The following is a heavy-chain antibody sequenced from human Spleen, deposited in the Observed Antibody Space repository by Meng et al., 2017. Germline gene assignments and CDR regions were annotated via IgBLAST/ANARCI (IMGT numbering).Heavy chain of an antibody. CDR1: GGTFSSYA. CDR2: VIPIFGTA. J-gene: IGHJ6*02. D-gene: IGHD3-10*01. Sequence: SVKVSCKASGGTFSSYAISWVRQAPGQGLEWMGGVIPIFGTANYAQKFQGRVMITADKSTSTAYMELISLRSEDTAVYYCARGPELGYYYYCGMDVWGQGTTVTVSS. CDR3: ARGPELGYYYYCGMDV. V-gene: IGHV1-69*06.